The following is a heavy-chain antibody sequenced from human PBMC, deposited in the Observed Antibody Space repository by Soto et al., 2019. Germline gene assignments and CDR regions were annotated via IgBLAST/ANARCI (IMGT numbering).Heavy chain of an antibody. CDR1: GFTFSSYW. V-gene: IGHV3-74*01. CDR3: ARWPYSSSWTRVYYFDY. Sequence: PGGSLRLSCAASGFTFSSYWMHWVRQAPGKGLVWVSRINSDGSSTSYADSVKGRFTISRDNAKNTLYLQMNSLRAEDTAVYYCARWPYSSSWTRVYYFDYWGQGTLVTVSS. D-gene: IGHD6-13*01. CDR2: INSDGSST. J-gene: IGHJ4*02.